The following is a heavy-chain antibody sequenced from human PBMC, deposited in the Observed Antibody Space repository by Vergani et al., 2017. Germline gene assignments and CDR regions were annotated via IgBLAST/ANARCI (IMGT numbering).Heavy chain of an antibody. D-gene: IGHD1-26*01. V-gene: IGHV4-4*07. CDR1: GGSLSSYY. CDR3: ARAGLVGATTYWFDP. J-gene: IGHJ5*02. Sequence: QVQLQESGPGLVKPSETLSLTCTVSGGSLSSYYWSWIRQPAGKGLEWIGRIYTSGSTNYNPSLKSRVTMSVDTSKNQFSLKLSSVTAADTAVYYGARAGLVGATTYWFDPWGQGTLVTVSA. CDR2: IYTSGST.